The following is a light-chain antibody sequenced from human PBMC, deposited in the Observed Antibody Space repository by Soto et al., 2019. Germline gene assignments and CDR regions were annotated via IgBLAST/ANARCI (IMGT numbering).Light chain of an antibody. V-gene: IGLV2-14*03. CDR2: DVS. CDR3: SSYTSSTTVI. Sequence: QSVLTQPASVSGFPGQSITISCTGTSRDVGGYNYVSWHQQHPGKAPKLMIYDVSNQPSGVSNRFSGSKSGNTASLTISGLQAEDEADYYCSSYTSSTTVIFGGGTKVTVL. J-gene: IGLJ2*01. CDR1: SRDVGGYNY.